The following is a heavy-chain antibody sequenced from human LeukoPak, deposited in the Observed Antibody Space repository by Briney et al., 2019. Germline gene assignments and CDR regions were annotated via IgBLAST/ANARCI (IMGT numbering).Heavy chain of an antibody. CDR3: ARGTGTLYDYFDY. CDR1: GFTFSSYG. Sequence: GRSLRLSCAASGFTFSSYGMHWVRQAPGKGLEWVAVIWYDGSNKYYADPVKGRFTISRDNSKNTLYLQMNSLRAEDTAVYYCARGTGTLYDYFDYWGQGTLVTVSS. CDR2: IWYDGSNK. V-gene: IGHV3-33*01. J-gene: IGHJ4*02. D-gene: IGHD1-7*01.